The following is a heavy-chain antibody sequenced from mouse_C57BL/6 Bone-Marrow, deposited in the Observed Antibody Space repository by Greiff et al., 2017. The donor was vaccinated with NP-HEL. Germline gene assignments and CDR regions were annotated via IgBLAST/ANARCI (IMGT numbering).Heavy chain of an antibody. V-gene: IGHV1-85*01. CDR2: IYPRGGST. D-gene: IGHD1-1*01. CDR3: RGYRSRFAY. CDR1: GYTFTSYD. Sequence: VQLEEPGPELVKPGASVKLSCKASGYTFTSYDINWVKQRPGQGLEWIGWIYPRGGSTKYNEKFKSKATLTVDTSSSTASMALHSLTSEDSAVYFWRGYRSRFAYWGQGTLVTVSA. J-gene: IGHJ3*01.